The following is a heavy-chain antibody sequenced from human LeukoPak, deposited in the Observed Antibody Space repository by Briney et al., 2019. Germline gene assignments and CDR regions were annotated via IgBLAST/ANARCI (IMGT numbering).Heavy chain of an antibody. D-gene: IGHD3-22*01. V-gene: IGHV1-69*01. J-gene: IGHJ4*02. CDR1: GGTFSSYG. Sequence: SVKVSCKASGGTFSSYGISWVRQAPGQGLERMGGIIPIIGTPNYAQKFQGRVTITADESTSTAYMELSSLRSGDTAVYYCARSTYYYDSSGYYYYLDYWGQGTLVTVSS. CDR2: IIPIIGTP. CDR3: ARSTYYYDSSGYYYYLDY.